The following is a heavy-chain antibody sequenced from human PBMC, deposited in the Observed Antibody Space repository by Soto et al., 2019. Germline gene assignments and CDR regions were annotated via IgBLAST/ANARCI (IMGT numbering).Heavy chain of an antibody. CDR1: GGSISSSSYY. V-gene: IGHV4-39*07. CDR3: DRDNVPGAIDSSYYGMDV. J-gene: IGHJ6*02. Sequence: SETLSLTCTVSGGSISSSSYYWGWIRQPPGKGLEWIGSMYYSVSTYYNPSLKGRVTISVDTSKNQFSLKLSSVTAADTAVYYCDRDNVPGAIDSSYYGMDVWGQGTMVTVSS. D-gene: IGHD2-2*01. CDR2: MYYSVST.